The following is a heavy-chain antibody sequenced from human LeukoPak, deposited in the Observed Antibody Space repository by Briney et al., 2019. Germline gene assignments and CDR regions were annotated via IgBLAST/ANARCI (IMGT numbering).Heavy chain of an antibody. CDR1: GGSISSSSYY. CDR3: ARAGGTLLPSFDY. D-gene: IGHD2/OR15-2a*01. J-gene: IGHJ4*02. CDR2: IYYSGST. Sequence: PSETLSLTCTVSGGSISSSSYYWSWIRQPPGKGLEWIGYIYYSGSTNYNPSLKSRVTISVDTSKNQFSLKLSSVTAADTAVYYCARAGGTLLPSFDYWGQGTLVTVSS. V-gene: IGHV4-61*01.